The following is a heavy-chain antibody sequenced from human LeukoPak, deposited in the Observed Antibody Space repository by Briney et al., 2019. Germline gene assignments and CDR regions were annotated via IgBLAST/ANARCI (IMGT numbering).Heavy chain of an antibody. CDR2: VNPSGGGT. CDR3: ARGKTGYSSSWKNYYYYYYMDV. CDR1: GYTFTTYY. D-gene: IGHD6-13*01. V-gene: IGHV1-46*01. J-gene: IGHJ6*03. Sequence: ASVKISCKASGYTFTTYYMHWVRQAPGQGLEWMGVVNPSGGGTSYSQMFQGRLTMTRDMSTSTVYMELSSLRSDDTAVYYCARGKTGYSSSWKNYYYYYYMDVWGKGTTVTVSS.